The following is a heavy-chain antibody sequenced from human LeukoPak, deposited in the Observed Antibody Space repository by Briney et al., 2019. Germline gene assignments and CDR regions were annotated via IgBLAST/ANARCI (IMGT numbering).Heavy chain of an antibody. J-gene: IGHJ4*02. CDR2: IIPILGIA. Sequence: SVKVSCKASGGTFSSYAISWVRQAPGQGLEWIGRIIPILGIANYAQKFQGRVTITADKSTSTAYMELSSLRSEDTAVYYCARAEHSSSWYRDWGQGTLVTVSS. D-gene: IGHD6-13*01. CDR1: GGTFSSYA. V-gene: IGHV1-69*04. CDR3: ARAEHSSSWYRD.